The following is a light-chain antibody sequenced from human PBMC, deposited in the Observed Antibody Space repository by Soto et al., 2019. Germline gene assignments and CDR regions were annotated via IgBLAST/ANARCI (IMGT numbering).Light chain of an antibody. CDR3: SSYAGSNNPYL. V-gene: IGLV2-8*01. J-gene: IGLJ1*01. Sequence: QSVLTQPPSPSGAPWQSVTISCTGTRSDVGGYNYVSWYQQHPGKVPKVMIYEVSKRPSGVPDRFSGSKSGNTASLTVSGLQAEDEADYYCSSYAGSNNPYLFATGTRSPS. CDR2: EVS. CDR1: RSDVGGYNY.